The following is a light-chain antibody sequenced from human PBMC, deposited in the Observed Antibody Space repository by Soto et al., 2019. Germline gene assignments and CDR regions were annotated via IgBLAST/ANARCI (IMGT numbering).Light chain of an antibody. CDR2: AAS. V-gene: IGKV1-39*01. Sequence: DIQMTQSPSSLCASVGDRVTITCRASQSISSYLNWYQQKPGKAPKLLIYAASSLQSGVPSRFSGSGSGTDFTLTISSLQPEDFATYYCQQSYSTVGTFGQGTKVDIK. J-gene: IGKJ1*01. CDR1: QSISSY. CDR3: QQSYSTVGT.